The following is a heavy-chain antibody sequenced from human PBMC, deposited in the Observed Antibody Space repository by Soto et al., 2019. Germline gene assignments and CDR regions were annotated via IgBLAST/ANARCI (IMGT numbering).Heavy chain of an antibody. V-gene: IGHV1-69*06. D-gene: IGHD3-9*01. CDR1: GLIFSSYA. CDR2: ILPIFGTT. CDR3: VRGANYDSSTGKGYYLPGMDV. Sequence: QVQLVQSGAEVKKPGSSVKVSCKASGLIFSSYAISWVRQAPGQGLEWVGGILPIFGTTNYAQRFKGRVTITADTSTTTTYLDLSSLRSEDTAVYLCVRGANYDSSTGKGYYLPGMDVWGQGTTVTVSS. J-gene: IGHJ6*02.